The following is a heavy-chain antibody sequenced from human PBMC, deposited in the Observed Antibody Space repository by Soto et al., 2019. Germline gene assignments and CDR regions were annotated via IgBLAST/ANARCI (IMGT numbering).Heavy chain of an antibody. J-gene: IGHJ4*02. V-gene: IGHV3-48*01. CDR2: ISSSSSTI. CDR1: GFTFSSYS. CDR3: ARFSTSCLWALDY. D-gene: IGHD2-2*01. Sequence: ESGGGLVQPGGSLRLSCAASGFTFSSYSMNWVRQAPGKGLEWVSYISSSSSTIYYADSVKGRFTISRDNAKNSLYLQMNSLRAEDTAVYYCARFSTSCLWALDYWGQGTLVTVSS.